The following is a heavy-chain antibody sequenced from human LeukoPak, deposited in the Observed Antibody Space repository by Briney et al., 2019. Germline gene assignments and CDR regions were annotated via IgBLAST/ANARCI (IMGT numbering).Heavy chain of an antibody. J-gene: IGHJ5*02. D-gene: IGHD1-14*01. CDR3: ARVRRGGTNWFDP. V-gene: IGHV1-18*01. CDR1: GYTFTSYG. Sequence: GASVKVSCKASGYTFTSYGTSWVRQAPGQGLEWMGWISAYNGNTNHAQKLQGRVTMTTDTSTSTAYMELRSLRSDDTAVYYCARVRRGGTNWFDPWGQGTLVTVSS. CDR2: ISAYNGNT.